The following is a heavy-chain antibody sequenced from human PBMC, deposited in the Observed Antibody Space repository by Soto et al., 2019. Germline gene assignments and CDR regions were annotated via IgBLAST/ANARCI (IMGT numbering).Heavy chain of an antibody. Sequence: QLRLQESGPGLVKPSETLSLTCTVSGGSIRSSTYYWGWIRQPPGKGLEWIGSIYYSGSTHYNPSLTSRATMSVDTSTNQFSLKLNSVTAADTAVYYCTRHEGGAAADRPLDYWGQGTLVTVSS. CDR1: GGSIRSSTYY. J-gene: IGHJ4*02. CDR3: TRHEGGAAADRPLDY. V-gene: IGHV4-39*01. CDR2: IYYSGST. D-gene: IGHD6-13*01.